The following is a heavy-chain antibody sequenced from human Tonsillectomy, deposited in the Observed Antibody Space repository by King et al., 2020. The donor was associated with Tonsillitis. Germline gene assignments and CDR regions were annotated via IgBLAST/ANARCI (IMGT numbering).Heavy chain of an antibody. V-gene: IGHV4-34*01. D-gene: IGHD7-27*01. CDR2: INHSGTT. Sequence: QVQLQQWGAGLLKPSETLSLTCAVYGGSFSGYFWSWIRQPPGKGQEWIGEINHSGTTNHHPSLKSRVTISVDTSKNHFSLNLSSVTAADTAVYYCASNWGSNSWGQGTLVTVSS. CDR1: GGSFSGYF. CDR3: ASNWGSNS. J-gene: IGHJ4*02.